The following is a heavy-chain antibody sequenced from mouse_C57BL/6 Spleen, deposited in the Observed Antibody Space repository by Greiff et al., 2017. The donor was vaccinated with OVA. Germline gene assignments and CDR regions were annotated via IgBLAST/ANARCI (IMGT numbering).Heavy chain of an antibody. V-gene: IGHV1-69*01. Sequence: QVQLQQPGAELVMPGASVKLSCKASGYTFTSYWMHWVKQRPGQGLEWIGEIDPSDSYTNYNQKFKGKSTLTVDKSSSTAYMQLSSLTSEDSAVYYCASHYYGSSHWYFDVWGTGTTVTGSS. CDR3: ASHYYGSSHWYFDV. CDR2: IDPSDSYT. CDR1: GYTFTSYW. D-gene: IGHD1-1*01. J-gene: IGHJ1*03.